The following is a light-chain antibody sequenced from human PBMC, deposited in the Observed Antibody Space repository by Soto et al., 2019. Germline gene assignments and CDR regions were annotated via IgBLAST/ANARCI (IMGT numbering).Light chain of an antibody. CDR3: QQYGSSPIT. Sequence: EIVRTQSPATLSASPGERATLSCRASQTVRNNYLAWYQQKPGQAPRLLSYGASSRATGIPDRFSGSGSGTEFTLTISRLEPEDFEVYYCQQYGSSPITFGQGTRLEIK. CDR1: QTVRNNY. V-gene: IGKV3-20*01. J-gene: IGKJ5*01. CDR2: GAS.